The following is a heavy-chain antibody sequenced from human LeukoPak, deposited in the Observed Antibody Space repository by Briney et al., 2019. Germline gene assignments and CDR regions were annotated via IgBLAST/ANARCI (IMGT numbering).Heavy chain of an antibody. D-gene: IGHD4-17*01. Sequence: QPGGSLRLSCAASGFTFSSYWMSWVRQAPGKGLEWVANIKQDGSEKYYVDSVKGRFTIFRDNAKNSLYLQMNSLRAEDTAVYYCARGKMTTVTTWGAPGFDYWGRGTQVTVSS. CDR1: GFTFSSYW. CDR2: IKQDGSEK. CDR3: ARGKMTTVTTWGAPGFDY. J-gene: IGHJ4*02. V-gene: IGHV3-7*01.